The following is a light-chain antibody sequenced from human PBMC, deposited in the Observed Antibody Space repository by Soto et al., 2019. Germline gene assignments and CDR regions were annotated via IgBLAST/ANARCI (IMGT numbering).Light chain of an antibody. CDR2: GAS. CDR1: QSVSNN. V-gene: IGKV3-15*01. J-gene: IGKJ4*01. Sequence: EILMTQSPATLSVSPGDSATLSCRASQSVSNNLAWYQQRPGQANRLLIYGASTRATGIPARFSGSGSGTDCTLTISSLQSEEFAVDYGQQYNNWPLTFGRGTKVDIK. CDR3: QQYNNWPLT.